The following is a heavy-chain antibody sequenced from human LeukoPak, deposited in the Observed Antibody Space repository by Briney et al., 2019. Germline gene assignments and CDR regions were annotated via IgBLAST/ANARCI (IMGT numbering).Heavy chain of an antibody. J-gene: IGHJ4*02. CDR3: ARHRAYVSSGYYYREGFDY. V-gene: IGHV4-59*04. D-gene: IGHD3-22*01. Sequence: SETLSLTCTVSGGSISSYYWSWIRQPPGKGLEWIGSIYYSGDTYYNPSLKSRVTISADTSKNQFSLKLNSVTAADTAVYYCARHRAYVSSGYYYREGFDYWGQGTLVTVSS. CDR1: GGSISSYY. CDR2: IYYSGDT.